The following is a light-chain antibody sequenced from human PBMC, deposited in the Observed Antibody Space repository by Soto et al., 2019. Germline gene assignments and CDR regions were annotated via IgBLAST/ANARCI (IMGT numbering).Light chain of an antibody. Sequence: QSVLTQPPSASGSPGQSVAISCTGTSSDAGGYNYVSWYQQHPGKAPKLMIYEVNKRPSGVPDRFSGSKSGNTASLTVSGLQAEDEADYYCSSYADIYTYVFGTGTKV. CDR3: SSYADIYTYV. J-gene: IGLJ1*01. CDR1: SSDAGGYNY. V-gene: IGLV2-8*01. CDR2: EVN.